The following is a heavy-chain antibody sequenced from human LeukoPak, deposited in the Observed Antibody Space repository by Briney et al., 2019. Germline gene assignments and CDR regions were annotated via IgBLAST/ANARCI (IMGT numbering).Heavy chain of an antibody. CDR2: IFTSEST. Sequence: PSETLSLTCAVYGGSFSGYYWSWIRQPAGKGLEWIGRIFTSESTNYNPSLKSRVTMSVDTSKNQFSLKLSSVTAADTAVYYCARDRYYYDSSGDCFDYWGQGTLVTVSS. CDR1: GGSFSGYY. D-gene: IGHD3-22*01. CDR3: ARDRYYYDSSGDCFDY. J-gene: IGHJ4*02. V-gene: IGHV4-4*07.